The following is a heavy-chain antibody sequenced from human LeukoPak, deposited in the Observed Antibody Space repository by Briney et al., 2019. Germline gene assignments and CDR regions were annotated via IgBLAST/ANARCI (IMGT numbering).Heavy chain of an antibody. CDR1: GFTFSSYA. V-gene: IGHV3-23*01. CDR2: ISGSGGST. CDR3: ARESGYYDSSGYYVY. J-gene: IGHJ4*02. D-gene: IGHD3-22*01. Sequence: QPGGSLRLSCAASGFTFSSYAMSWVRQAPGKGLEWVSAISGSGGSTYYADSVKGRFTISRDNSKNTLYLQVNSLRAEDTAVYYCARESGYYDSSGYYVYWGQGTLVTVSS.